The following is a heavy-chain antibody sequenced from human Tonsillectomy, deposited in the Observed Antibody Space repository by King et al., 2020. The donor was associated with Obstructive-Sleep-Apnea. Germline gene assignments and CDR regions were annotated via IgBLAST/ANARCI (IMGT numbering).Heavy chain of an antibody. Sequence: VQLQESGPGLVKPSQTLSLTCTVSGGSISSRSYYWSWIRQPPGEGLEWIGFIYYTGSTYYNPSVKSRVSISVDTSKNQFSLGLSSVTAASTAVYYCARVGIVGPTRFDYYGLDVWGQGTTVTVSS. J-gene: IGHJ6*02. CDR1: GGSISSRSYY. CDR3: ARVGIVGPTRFDYYGLDV. V-gene: IGHV4-30-4*01. CDR2: IYYTGST. D-gene: IGHD1-26*01.